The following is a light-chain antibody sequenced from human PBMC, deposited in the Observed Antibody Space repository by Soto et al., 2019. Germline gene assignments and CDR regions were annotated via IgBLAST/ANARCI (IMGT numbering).Light chain of an antibody. CDR1: QSVGSN. V-gene: IGKV3-15*01. CDR3: QQYNNWAT. J-gene: IGKJ1*01. Sequence: EIVMTQSPATLSVSPGERATLSCRASQSVGSNLAWYQQKPGQAPRLLIYGASTRATGIPARFSGSGSGTEFTLTISSLQSEDFAVYYCQQYNNWATFGQGTKVEIK. CDR2: GAS.